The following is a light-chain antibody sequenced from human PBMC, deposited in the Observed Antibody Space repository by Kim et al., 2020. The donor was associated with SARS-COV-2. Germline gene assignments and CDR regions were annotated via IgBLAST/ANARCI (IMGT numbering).Light chain of an antibody. V-gene: IGLV1-40*01. Sequence: VTISCTGSSSTIGAGYDVHWYQQLPGTSPKLLIYGNSNRPSGVPDRFSGSKSGTSASLAITGLQAEDEADYYCPSYDISLCGLWVFGGGTQLTVL. CDR3: PSYDISLCGLWV. CDR1: SSTIGAGYD. CDR2: GNS. J-gene: IGLJ3*02.